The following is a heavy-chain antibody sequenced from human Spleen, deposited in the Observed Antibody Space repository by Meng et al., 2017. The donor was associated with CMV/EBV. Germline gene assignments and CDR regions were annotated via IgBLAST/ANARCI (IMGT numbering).Heavy chain of an antibody. CDR2: IYYSGNT. V-gene: IGHV4-59*11. D-gene: IGHD1-1*01. CDR1: GGSITSHY. J-gene: IGHJ4*02. CDR3: ARAGSARRTSYFFDY. Sequence: SETLSLTCTVSGGSITSHYWSWIRRPPGKGLEWIGYIYYSGNTNYNPSPESRVTISVDTSKSQFSLKLSSVTAADTAVYYCARAGSARRTSYFFDYWGQGTLVTVSS.